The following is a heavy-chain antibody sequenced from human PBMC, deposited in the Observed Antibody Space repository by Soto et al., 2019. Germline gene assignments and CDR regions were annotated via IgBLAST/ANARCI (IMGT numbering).Heavy chain of an antibody. CDR3: ARPTSSGSSAGAFTYGMDV. J-gene: IGHJ6*02. CDR2: IYPHDSDT. CDR1: GYRFTNYW. D-gene: IGHD3-10*01. V-gene: IGHV5-51*01. Sequence: GESLTISCKASGYRFTNYWFDWVRQMPGKGLEWMGIIYPHDSDTRYSPSFQGQVTISADKSISTAYLHWSSVKASDTAMYFCARPTSSGSSAGAFTYGMDVWGQGTTVTVSS.